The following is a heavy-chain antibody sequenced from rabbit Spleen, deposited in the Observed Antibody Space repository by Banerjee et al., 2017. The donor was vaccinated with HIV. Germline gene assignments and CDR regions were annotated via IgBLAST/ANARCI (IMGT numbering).Heavy chain of an antibody. CDR3: ARDAGTSFSTYGMDL. Sequence: QQLVESGGGLVKPGASLTLTCKASGFSFSSSYDMCWVRQAPGKGLEWIGCIDAGSSGSTYSATWAKGRCTLSKTSSTTVTLQMTSLTAADTATYFCARDAGTSFSTYGMDLWGQGTLVTVS. J-gene: IGHJ6*01. CDR1: GFSFSSSYD. CDR2: IDAGSSGST. V-gene: IGHV1S40*01. D-gene: IGHD8-1*01.